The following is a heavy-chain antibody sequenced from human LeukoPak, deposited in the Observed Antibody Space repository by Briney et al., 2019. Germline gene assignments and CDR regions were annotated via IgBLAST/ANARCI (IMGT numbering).Heavy chain of an antibody. Sequence: GGSLRLSCAASGFTFSDHYMDWVRQAPGKGLEWVGRTRNKANSYTTEYAASVKGRFTISRDNAKNSLFLQMDSLRAEDTAVYYCARDAKAVAGDFDYWGQGTLVTVSS. D-gene: IGHD6-19*01. CDR2: TRNKANSYTT. CDR3: ARDAKAVAGDFDY. V-gene: IGHV3-72*01. J-gene: IGHJ4*02. CDR1: GFTFSDHY.